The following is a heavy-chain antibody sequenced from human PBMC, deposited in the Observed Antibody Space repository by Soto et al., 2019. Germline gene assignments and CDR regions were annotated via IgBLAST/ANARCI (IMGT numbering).Heavy chain of an antibody. Sequence: SESLSLTFTVPGDSISSGKNYWRLIRQPPVKGLEWIGYIFSSWTTYYNTSLKSRLTMSLDEYQNQFSLKLNSLTEAETAVYFCARVPSPFASYYAMDVWGQGTTVTVS. CDR2: IFSSWTT. CDR3: ARVPSPFASYYAMDV. V-gene: IGHV4-30-4*02. J-gene: IGHJ6*01. CDR1: GDSISSGKNY. D-gene: IGHD3-16*01.